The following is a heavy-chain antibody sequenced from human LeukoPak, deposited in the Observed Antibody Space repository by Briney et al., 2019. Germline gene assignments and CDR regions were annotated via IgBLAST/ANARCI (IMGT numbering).Heavy chain of an antibody. V-gene: IGHV6-1*01. CDR3: ARTWAYGMDV. CDR1: GDSVSSDSVG. Sequence: SQTLSLTCAISGDSVSSDSVGWNWIRQSPSMGLEWLGKTYFRSKWNTDYAVSLKSRVFINSDTSKNQFSLQLNSVTPEDTAVYYCARTWAYGMDVWGQGTTVTVSS. J-gene: IGHJ6*02. D-gene: IGHD1-26*01. CDR2: TYFRSKWNT.